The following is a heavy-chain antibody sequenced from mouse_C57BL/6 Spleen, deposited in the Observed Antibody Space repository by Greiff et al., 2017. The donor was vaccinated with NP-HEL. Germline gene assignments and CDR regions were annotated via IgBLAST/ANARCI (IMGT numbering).Heavy chain of an antibody. CDR2: IHPNSGST. CDR1: GYTFTSYW. J-gene: IGHJ3*01. CDR3: ARYRDYYGSSLPEFAY. D-gene: IGHD1-1*01. Sequence: QVQLQQPGAELVKPGASVKLSCKASGYTFTSYWMHWVKQRPGQGLEWIGMIHPNSGSTNYNEKFKSKATLTVDKSSSTAYMQLSSQTSEDSAVYYCARYRDYYGSSLPEFAYWGQGTLVTVSA. V-gene: IGHV1-64*01.